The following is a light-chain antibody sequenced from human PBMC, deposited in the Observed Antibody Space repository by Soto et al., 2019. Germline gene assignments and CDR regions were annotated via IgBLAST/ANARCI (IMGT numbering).Light chain of an antibody. J-gene: IGKJ5*01. CDR2: DAS. Sequence: EIVLTQSPATLSLSPGERATLSCRASQSVDNYIAWYQHKPGQAPRLLIYDASNRATGIPARFSGSGSGTDFTLPISSLESEDFAVYYCHQRSNWPPITFGQGTRLEIK. V-gene: IGKV3-11*01. CDR3: HQRSNWPPIT. CDR1: QSVDNY.